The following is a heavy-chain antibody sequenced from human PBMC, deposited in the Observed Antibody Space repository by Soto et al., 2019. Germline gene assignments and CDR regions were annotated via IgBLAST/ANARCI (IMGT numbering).Heavy chain of an antibody. D-gene: IGHD1-26*01. Sequence: ASVKVSCKTSGYTFTNFGLSWVRQAPGQGLEWMGWISAYNDNTNYAQNFQGRVTLTTDTSTSPAYMELRSLRSDDTAVYYCGRVGVAGSGGYYYGMDVWGQGTTVTVSS. CDR1: GYTFTNFG. J-gene: IGHJ6*02. V-gene: IGHV1-18*01. CDR3: GRVGVAGSGGYYYGMDV. CDR2: ISAYNDNT.